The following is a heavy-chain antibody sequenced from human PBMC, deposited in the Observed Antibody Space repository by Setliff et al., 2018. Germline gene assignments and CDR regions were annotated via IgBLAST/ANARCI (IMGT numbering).Heavy chain of an antibody. Sequence: LSLTCAVYGGSFSDYYWSWIRQAPGKGLEWVSSTTGSGGDRDYADSVKGRFTISRDNSKNTLYLQMNSLRAEDTAVYYCVTSTIIIYYFDFWGQGTPVTVSS. CDR3: VTSTIIIYYFDF. V-gene: IGHV3-23*01. D-gene: IGHD3-10*01. CDR1: GGSFSDYY. CDR2: TTGSGGDR. J-gene: IGHJ4*02.